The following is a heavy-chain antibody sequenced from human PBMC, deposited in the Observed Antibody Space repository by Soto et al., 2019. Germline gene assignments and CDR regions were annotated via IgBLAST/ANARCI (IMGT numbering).Heavy chain of an antibody. CDR3: ARYCTSTATNCYSAY. V-gene: IGHV3-23*01. CDR1: GFSFSNHA. J-gene: IGHJ4*02. D-gene: IGHD1-26*01. Sequence: GGSLRLSCAASGFSFSNHAMTWVRQAPGKGLEWVSAISGSGSGTYYADSVKGRFTISRDNADNSLYLQMNSLRAEDTAVYYCARYCTSTATNCYSAYWGQGALVTVSS. CDR2: ISGSGSGT.